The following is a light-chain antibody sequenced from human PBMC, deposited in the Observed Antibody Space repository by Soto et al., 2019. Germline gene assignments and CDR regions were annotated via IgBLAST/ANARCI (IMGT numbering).Light chain of an antibody. Sequence: IVLTQSPATLSLSPGERATLSCRASQSLTSLAWYQQKPGQAPRLLIYDGSIRATGIPARFSDSGSGTDFTLTISSLEPEDFAVYYCQQRSYWPWTFGQGTKVDIK. V-gene: IGKV3-11*01. CDR2: DGS. CDR3: QQRSYWPWT. CDR1: QSLTS. J-gene: IGKJ1*01.